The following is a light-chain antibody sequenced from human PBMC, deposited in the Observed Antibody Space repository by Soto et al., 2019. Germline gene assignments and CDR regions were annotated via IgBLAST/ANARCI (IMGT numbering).Light chain of an antibody. CDR1: QSVSSSY. Sequence: EIVLTQSPGTLSLSPGERATLSCRASQSVSSSYLAWYQQKPGQAPRLLLYGASSRASGIPDRFSGSGSGTAFTLTISRLEPEDFAVYYCQQYGSTFFGGGTKVQV. CDR3: QQYGSTF. CDR2: GAS. V-gene: IGKV3-20*01. J-gene: IGKJ4*01.